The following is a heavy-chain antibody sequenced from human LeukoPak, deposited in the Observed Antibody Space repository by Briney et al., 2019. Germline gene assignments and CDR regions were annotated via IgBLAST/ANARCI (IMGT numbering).Heavy chain of an antibody. CDR1: GYTFTGYY. J-gene: IGHJ3*02. V-gene: IGHV1-2*02. CDR2: INPNSGGT. D-gene: IGHD4-17*01. CDR3: ARDIGRYGVDWAFDI. Sequence: GASVKVSCKASGYTFTGYYMHWVRQAPGQGLEWMGWINPNSGGTNYAQKFQGRVTMTRDTSISTAYMELSRLRSDDTAVYYCARDIGRYGVDWAFDIWGQGTMVTVSP.